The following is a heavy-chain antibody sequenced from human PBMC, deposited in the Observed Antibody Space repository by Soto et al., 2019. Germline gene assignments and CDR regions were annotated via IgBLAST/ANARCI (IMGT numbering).Heavy chain of an antibody. J-gene: IGHJ3*01. CDR1: GFTFSSYA. D-gene: IGHD3-10*01. Sequence: GESLKISCAASGFTFSSYAMSWVRQAPGKGLEWVSAISGSGGSTYYADSVKGRFTISRDNSKNTLYLQMNSLRAEDTAVYYCAKDHRKYRFGDWGQGTMVTVSS. CDR2: ISGSGGST. CDR3: AKDHRKYRFGD. V-gene: IGHV3-23*01.